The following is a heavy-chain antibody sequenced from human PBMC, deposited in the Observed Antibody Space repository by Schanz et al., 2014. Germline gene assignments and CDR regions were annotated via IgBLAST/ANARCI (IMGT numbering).Heavy chain of an antibody. Sequence: QVQLVESGGGVVQPGRSLRLSCAASGFTFSSYGMHWVRQAPGKGLEWVAVIWYDGNNKFYADSVKGRFIISGDNSKNTLDLQMNSLRDEDTALYYGAKDMHKDYGGKPQAFDIWGQGTMVTVSS. D-gene: IGHD4-17*01. V-gene: IGHV3-33*06. CDR2: IWYDGNNK. CDR1: GFTFSSYG. CDR3: AKDMHKDYGGKPQAFDI. J-gene: IGHJ3*02.